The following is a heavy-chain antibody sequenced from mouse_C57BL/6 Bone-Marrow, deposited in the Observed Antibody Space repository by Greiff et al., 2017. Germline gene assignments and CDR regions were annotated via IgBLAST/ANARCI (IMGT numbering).Heavy chain of an antibody. D-gene: IGHD5-5*01. V-gene: IGHV1-26*01. CDR3: AGGAYLAWFAD. CDR2: INPNNGGT. Sequence: VQLQQSGPELVKPGASVKISCKASGYTFTDYYMNWVNQSHGKSLEWIGDINPNNGGTIYNQKFKGKATLTVDQSSSTAYMELRSLTSEDSAVYYCAGGAYLAWFADWGQGTLVTVSA. J-gene: IGHJ3*01. CDR1: GYTFTDYY.